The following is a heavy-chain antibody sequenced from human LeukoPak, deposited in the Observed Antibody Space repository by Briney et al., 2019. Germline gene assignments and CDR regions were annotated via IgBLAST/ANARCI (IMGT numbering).Heavy chain of an antibody. D-gene: IGHD5-24*01. Sequence: GASVKVSCKASGYTFTGYYMHWVRQAPGQGLEWMGWITPNSGGTNYAQKFQGRVTMTRDTAISTAYMELSRLRSDDTAVYYCAGDRDGYNYDFDYWGQGTLVTVSS. J-gene: IGHJ4*02. CDR2: ITPNSGGT. V-gene: IGHV1-2*02. CDR3: AGDRDGYNYDFDY. CDR1: GYTFTGYY.